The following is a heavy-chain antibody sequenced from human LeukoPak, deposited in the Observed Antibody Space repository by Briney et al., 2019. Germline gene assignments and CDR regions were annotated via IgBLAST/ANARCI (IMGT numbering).Heavy chain of an antibody. CDR3: ARDLATTVTTPIDY. CDR1: GYSISSGYY. CDR2: IYHSGST. D-gene: IGHD4-17*01. V-gene: IGHV4-38-2*02. Sequence: PSETLSLTCTVSGYSISSGYYWGWIRQPPGKGLEWIGSIYHSGSTYYNPSLKSRVTISVDTSKNQFSLKLSSVTAADTAVYYCARDLATTVTTPIDYWGQGTLVTVSS. J-gene: IGHJ4*02.